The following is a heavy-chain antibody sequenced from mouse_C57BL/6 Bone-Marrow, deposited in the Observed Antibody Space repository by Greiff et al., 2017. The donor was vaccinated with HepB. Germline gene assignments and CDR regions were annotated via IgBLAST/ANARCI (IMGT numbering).Heavy chain of an antibody. CDR1: GFTFSSYA. Sequence: DVKLQESGGGLVKPGGSLKLSCAASGFTFSSYAMSWVRQTPEKRLEWVATISDGGSYTYYPDNVKGRFTISRDNAKNNLYLQMSHLKSEDTAMYYCARDEEIYYYDYWGQGTTLTVSS. V-gene: IGHV5-4*01. CDR3: ARDEEIYYYDY. CDR2: ISDGGSYT. J-gene: IGHJ2*01. D-gene: IGHD1-1*01.